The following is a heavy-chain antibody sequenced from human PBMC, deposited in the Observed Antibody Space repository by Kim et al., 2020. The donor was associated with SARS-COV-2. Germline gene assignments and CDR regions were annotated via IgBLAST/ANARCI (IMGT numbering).Heavy chain of an antibody. CDR1: GFTFDDYA. CDR2: ISWNSGSI. Sequence: GGSLRLSCAASGFTFDDYAMHWVRQAPGKGLEWVSGISWNSGSIGYADSVKGRFTISRDNAKNSLYLQMNSLRAEDTALYYCAKEGEMEGGAFDYWGQGTLVTVSS. V-gene: IGHV3-9*01. CDR3: AKEGEMEGGAFDY. D-gene: IGHD1-26*01. J-gene: IGHJ4*02.